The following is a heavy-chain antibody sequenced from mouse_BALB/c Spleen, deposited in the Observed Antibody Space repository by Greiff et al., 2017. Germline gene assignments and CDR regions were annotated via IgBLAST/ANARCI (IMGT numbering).Heavy chain of an antibody. CDR3: ARTYGNHYYYAMDY. Sequence: EVKLKESGPSLVKPSQTLSLTCSVTGDSITSGYWNWIRKFPGNKLEYMGYISYSGSTYYNPSLKSRISITRDTSKNQYYLQLNSVTTEDTATYYCARTYGNHYYYAMDYWGQGTSVTVSS. J-gene: IGHJ4*01. CDR1: GDSITSGY. D-gene: IGHD2-1*01. V-gene: IGHV3-8*02. CDR2: ISYSGST.